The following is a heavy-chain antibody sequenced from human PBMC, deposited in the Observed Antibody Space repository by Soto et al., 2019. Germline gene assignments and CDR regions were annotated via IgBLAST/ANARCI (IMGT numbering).Heavy chain of an antibody. Sequence: QVQLVESGGGVVQPGRSLRLSCAASGFTFSSYGMHWVRQAPGKGLEWVAVIWYDGSNKYYADSVKGRFTISRDNSKNTLYLQMNSLRAEDTAVYYCARDVEMATFDYWGQGTLVTVSS. CDR3: ARDVEMATFDY. CDR1: GFTFSSYG. CDR2: IWYDGSNK. D-gene: IGHD5-12*01. V-gene: IGHV3-33*01. J-gene: IGHJ4*02.